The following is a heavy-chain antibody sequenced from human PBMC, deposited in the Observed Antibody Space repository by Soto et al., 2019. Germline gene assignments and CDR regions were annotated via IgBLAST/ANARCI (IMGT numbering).Heavy chain of an antibody. J-gene: IGHJ5*02. V-gene: IGHV4-30-4*01. CDR1: GGSISSGDYY. CDR2: IYYSGST. Sequence: PSETLSLTCTVSGGSISSGDYYWSWIRQPPGKGLEWIGYIYYSGSTYYNPSLKSRVTISVDTSKNQFSLKLSSVTAADTAVYYCARAFVLLWFGELTDVNWFDPWGQGTLVTVSS. CDR3: ARAFVLLWFGELTDVNWFDP. D-gene: IGHD3-10*01.